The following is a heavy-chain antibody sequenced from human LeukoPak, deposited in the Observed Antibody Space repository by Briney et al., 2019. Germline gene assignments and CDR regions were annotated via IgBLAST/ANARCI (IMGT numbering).Heavy chain of an antibody. V-gene: IGHV3-30*04. CDR1: GFTFSSYA. CDR2: ISYDGSNK. CDR3: ARDEAFPDAFDI. J-gene: IGHJ3*02. Sequence: GGSLRLSCAASGFTFSSYAMHWVRQAPGKGLEGVAVISYDGSNKYYADSVKGRFTISRDNSKNTLYLQMNSLRAEDTAVYYCARDEAFPDAFDIWGQGTMVTVSS.